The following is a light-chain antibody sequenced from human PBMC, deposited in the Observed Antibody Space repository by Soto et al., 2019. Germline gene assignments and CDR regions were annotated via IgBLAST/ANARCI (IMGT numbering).Light chain of an antibody. CDR3: AAWDDSTKSHV. CDR1: SANIGSNA. V-gene: IGLV1-36*01. J-gene: IGLJ1*01. CDR2: YDD. Sequence: QSVLTQPPSVSGAPRQRVTISCSVGSANIGSNAVNWYQQFPGKAPKLLIYYDDLLASGVSARFSGSKSGTSASLAISGLQSEDEADYYCAAWDDSTKSHVFGTGTKVTVL.